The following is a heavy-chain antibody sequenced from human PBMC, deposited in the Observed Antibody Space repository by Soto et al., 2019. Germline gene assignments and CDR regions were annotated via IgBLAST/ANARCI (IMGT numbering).Heavy chain of an antibody. CDR3: AHLPWKQLWPRAPVVY. D-gene: IGHD5-18*01. Sequence: SGPTLVNPTQTLTLTCTFSGLSLSTSGVGVGWIRQPPGKALEWLGIIYWDDDKRYRPSLKSRLTITKDTSKNQLVLTMTNMDPVDTATYYCAHLPWKQLWPRAPVVYWGQGTPVTVS. J-gene: IGHJ4*02. CDR2: IYWDDDK. CDR1: GLSLSTSGVG. V-gene: IGHV2-5*02.